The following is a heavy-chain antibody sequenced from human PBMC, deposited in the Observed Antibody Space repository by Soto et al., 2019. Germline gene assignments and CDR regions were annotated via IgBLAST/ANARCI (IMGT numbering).Heavy chain of an antibody. Sequence: QVQLQESGPGLVKPSETLSLTCTVSGGSINGFYWSWIRQPPGKGLEWIGYIYSSGTTNYNPSLRSRVTMSVAMSENQFSLNLRSVTAADTAVYSCARISCSGGHCLRAFDIWGPGTMVTVSS. D-gene: IGHD2-15*01. J-gene: IGHJ3*02. CDR1: GGSINGFY. CDR3: ARISCSGGHCLRAFDI. V-gene: IGHV4-59*08. CDR2: IYSSGTT.